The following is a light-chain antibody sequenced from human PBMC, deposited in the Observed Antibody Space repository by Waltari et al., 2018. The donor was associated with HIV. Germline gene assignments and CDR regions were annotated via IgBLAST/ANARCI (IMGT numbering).Light chain of an antibody. CDR3: VSYAGVANRWV. Sequence: QSALTQPPSASGSPGQSVTISCIGTTSDVGGYDHVSWYQQHPGKAPKILLYEVVTRRSGVPDRFSGSKSGNTASLTVSGLQADDEADYYCVSYAGVANRWVFGGGTKLTVL. CDR1: TSDVGGYDH. V-gene: IGLV2-8*01. CDR2: EVV. J-gene: IGLJ3*02.